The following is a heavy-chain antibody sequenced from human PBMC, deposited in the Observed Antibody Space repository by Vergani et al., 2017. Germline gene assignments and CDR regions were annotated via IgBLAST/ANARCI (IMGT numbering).Heavy chain of an antibody. CDR2: IYYSGST. CDR1: GGSISSGGYY. Sequence: QVQLQESGPGLVKPSQTLSLTCTVSGGSISSGGYYWSWIRQHPGKGLEWIGSIYYSGSTYYNPSLKSRAAISVDTSKNQFSLNLSSVTAADTGVYYCARHQTPLTIAGFDPWGQGTLVTVSS. D-gene: IGHD3-9*01. V-gene: IGHV4-39*01. J-gene: IGHJ5*02. CDR3: ARHQTPLTIAGFDP.